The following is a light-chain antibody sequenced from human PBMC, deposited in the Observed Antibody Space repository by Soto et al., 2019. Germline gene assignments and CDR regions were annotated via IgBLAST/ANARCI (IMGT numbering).Light chain of an antibody. CDR3: QQSYNTPRT. CDR2: SSS. J-gene: IGKJ1*01. V-gene: IGKV1-39*01. CDR1: QSISSY. Sequence: DIQMTQSPSSLSASVGDRVTITCRASQSISSYLNWYQKKPGTDPKLLIWSSSTLPTGVPSRFSGRGSGTDFTLTISGLQTEDVAIYYCQQSYNTPRTFGQGTKVDIK.